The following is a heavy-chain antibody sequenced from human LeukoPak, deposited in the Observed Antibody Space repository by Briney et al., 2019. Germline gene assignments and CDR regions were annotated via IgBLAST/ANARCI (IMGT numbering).Heavy chain of an antibody. Sequence: PSETLSLTCTVSGGSISSYYWSWIRQPAGKGLEWIGRIYTSGSTNYNPSLRSRVSISVDKSKNQFSLILSSLTAADTAVYYCARGPDYSDSSGYFKYWGQGTLVTVSS. CDR1: GGSISSYY. CDR3: ARGPDYSDSSGYFKY. V-gene: IGHV4-4*07. D-gene: IGHD3-22*01. J-gene: IGHJ4*02. CDR2: IYTSGST.